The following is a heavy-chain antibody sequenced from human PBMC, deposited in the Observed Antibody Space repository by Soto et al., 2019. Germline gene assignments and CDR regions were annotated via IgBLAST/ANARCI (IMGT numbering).Heavy chain of an antibody. Sequence: QVQLQESGPGLVKLSGTLSLTCAVSSGSISSSNWWSWVRQPPGKGLVWIGEIYHSGSTNYNPSLNSRVTISVDKSKNQFSLKLSSVTAADTAVYYCARDRYGDYSYFDYWGQGTLVTVSS. CDR2: IYHSGST. V-gene: IGHV4-4*02. CDR3: ARDRYGDYSYFDY. CDR1: SGSISSSNW. D-gene: IGHD4-17*01. J-gene: IGHJ4*02.